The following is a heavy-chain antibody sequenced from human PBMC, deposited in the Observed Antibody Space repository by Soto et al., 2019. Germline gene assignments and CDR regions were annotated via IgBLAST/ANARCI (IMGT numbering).Heavy chain of an antibody. V-gene: IGHV3-33*01. CDR1: GFTFSSYG. CDR3: ARDHTVTTPYFDY. J-gene: IGHJ4*02. D-gene: IGHD4-17*01. CDR2: IWYDGSNK. Sequence: QVQLVESGGGVVQPGMSLRLSCAASGFTFSSYGMHCVRQAPCKGLEWVAVIWYDGSNKYYADSVKGRFTISRDNSKNTQYLQMNILRDEDTAVYSCARDHTVTTPYFDYWGQGTLVTVSA.